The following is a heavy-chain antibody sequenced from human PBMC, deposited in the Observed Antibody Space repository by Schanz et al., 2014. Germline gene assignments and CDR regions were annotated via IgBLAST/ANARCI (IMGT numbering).Heavy chain of an antibody. Sequence: EVQLVESGGGLVQPGGSLILSCAASRLTFANEDIHWVRQAPGKGLEWVSVISRNEVFSIDSVRGRFTIFRDNPKKSASLQINSLRADDTAVYYCSRGNVVGLDCWGQGTLVTVSS. V-gene: IGHV3-21*01. CDR3: SRGNVVGLDC. J-gene: IGHJ4*02. CDR1: RLTFANED. CDR2: ISRNEV. D-gene: IGHD2-21*01.